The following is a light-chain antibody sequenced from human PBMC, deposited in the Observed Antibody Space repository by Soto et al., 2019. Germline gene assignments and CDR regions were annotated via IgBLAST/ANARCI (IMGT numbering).Light chain of an antibody. V-gene: IGKV3-15*01. CDR2: GAS. Sequence: MSQSPSTLSVSTGGRATLSCRASQTISDTLAWYQQKPGQAPRLLIHGASTRATGFPARFSGSGSGTDFTLTISSLQPEDFATYYCLQYNSYPFTFGGGTKVDIK. CDR3: LQYNSYPFT. CDR1: QTISDT. J-gene: IGKJ4*01.